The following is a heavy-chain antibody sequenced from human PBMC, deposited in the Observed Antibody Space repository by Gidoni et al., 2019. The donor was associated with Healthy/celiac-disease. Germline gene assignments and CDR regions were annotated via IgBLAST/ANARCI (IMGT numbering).Heavy chain of an antibody. V-gene: IGHV4-34*01. CDR2: INHSGST. D-gene: IGHD3-3*01. CDR3: ARGLMYYDFWSGYFWAWFDP. Sequence: QVQLQPWGAGLLQPSETLSLTCAVYGGSFSGYYLSWIRQPPGKGLEWIGEINHSGSTNYNPSRKSRVTVSVDTSKNQFSLKLSSVTAADTAVYYCARGLMYYDFWSGYFWAWFDPWGQGTLVTVSS. J-gene: IGHJ5*02. CDR1: GGSFSGYY.